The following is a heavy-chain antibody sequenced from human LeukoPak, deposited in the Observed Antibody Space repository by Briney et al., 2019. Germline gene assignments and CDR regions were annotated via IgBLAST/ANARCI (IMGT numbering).Heavy chain of an antibody. Sequence: GASVKVSCKASGGTFSSYAISWVRQAPGQGLEWMGRIIPIFGTANYAQKFQGRVTITADKSTSTAYMELSSLRSEDTAVYYCARGGTTVVYYYYYMDVWGKGTTVTVSS. D-gene: IGHD4-23*01. CDR1: GGTFSSYA. J-gene: IGHJ6*03. CDR2: IIPIFGTA. V-gene: IGHV1-69*06. CDR3: ARGGTTVVYYYYYMDV.